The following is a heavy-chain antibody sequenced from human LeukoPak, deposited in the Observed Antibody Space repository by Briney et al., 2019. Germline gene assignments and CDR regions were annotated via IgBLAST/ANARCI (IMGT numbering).Heavy chain of an antibody. CDR2: INGDGRNI. Sequence: PGGSLRLSCVASGFTFSSYWMHWVRQDPRKGLVWVSRINGDGRNINYADSVRGRFTISRDNAKNTLYLQMNSLRAEDTAVYYCAREQVEFKDAFDIWGQGTMVTVSS. J-gene: IGHJ3*02. CDR3: AREQVEFKDAFDI. D-gene: IGHD1-1*01. CDR1: GFTFSSYW. V-gene: IGHV3-74*01.